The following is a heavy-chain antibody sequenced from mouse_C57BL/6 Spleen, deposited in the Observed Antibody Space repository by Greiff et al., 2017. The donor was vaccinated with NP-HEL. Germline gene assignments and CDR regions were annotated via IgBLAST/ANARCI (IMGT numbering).Heavy chain of an antibody. J-gene: IGHJ2*01. CDR3: ARRAPTVVAFDD. CDR1: GYTFTSYT. D-gene: IGHD1-1*01. V-gene: IGHV1-4*01. CDR2: INPSSGYT. Sequence: QVQLQQSGAELARPGASVTMSCKASGYTFTSYTMHWLKQRPGQGLEWIGYINPSSGYTKYNQKFKNKATLTADTSSSTAYMQLSSLTSEDSAVYYCARRAPTVVAFDDWGQGTTLTVSS.